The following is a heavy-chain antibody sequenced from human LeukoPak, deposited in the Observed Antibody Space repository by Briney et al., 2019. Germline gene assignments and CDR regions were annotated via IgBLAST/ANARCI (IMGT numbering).Heavy chain of an antibody. Sequence: SETLSLTCTVSGGSISSSYWSWIRQPPGEGLEWIGYIYYSGGTDYNPSLKSGVTISVDTSKNQFSLKLSSVTAADAALYYCARGADSTGYYPLFYGMDVWGQGTTVTVSS. CDR1: GGSISSSY. V-gene: IGHV4-59*08. CDR3: ARGADSTGYYPLFYGMDV. D-gene: IGHD3-22*01. J-gene: IGHJ6*02. CDR2: IYYSGGT.